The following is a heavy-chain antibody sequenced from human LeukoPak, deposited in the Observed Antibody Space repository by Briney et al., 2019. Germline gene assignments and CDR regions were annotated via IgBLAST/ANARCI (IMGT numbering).Heavy chain of an antibody. D-gene: IGHD5-24*01. CDR1: GSRFTNYW. CDR2: IYPGDSDT. V-gene: IGHV5-51*01. Sequence: GGPLQISSKGSGSRFTNYWIGWVRQIPGEGLEGMGIIYPGDSDTRYSPSLQGQVTISAAKSISTAYLQWSSLKASDTAMYYCARRRLATINWFDPWGQGTLVTVPS. J-gene: IGHJ5*02. CDR3: ARRRLATINWFDP.